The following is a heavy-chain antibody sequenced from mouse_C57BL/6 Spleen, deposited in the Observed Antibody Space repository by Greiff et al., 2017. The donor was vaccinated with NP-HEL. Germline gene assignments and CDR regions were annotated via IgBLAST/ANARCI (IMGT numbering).Heavy chain of an antibody. D-gene: IGHD1-2*01. CDR1: GFTFSDAW. V-gene: IGHV6-6*01. CDR3: TRGLLRPHWYFDV. CDR2: IRNKANNHAT. J-gene: IGHJ1*03. Sequence: EVKVEESGGGLVQPGGSMKLSCAASGFTFSDAWMDWVRQSPEKGLEWVAEIRNKANNHATYYAESVKGRFTISRDDSKSSVYLQMNSLRAEDTGIYYCTRGLLRPHWYFDVWGTGTTVTVSS.